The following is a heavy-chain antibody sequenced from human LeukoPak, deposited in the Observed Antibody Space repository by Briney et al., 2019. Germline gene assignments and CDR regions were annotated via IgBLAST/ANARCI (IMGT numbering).Heavy chain of an antibody. D-gene: IGHD6-19*01. CDR3: ARVQFTYYMDV. V-gene: IGHV3-11*04. CDR2: IGSRGSAI. CDR1: GFTFSDYY. J-gene: IGHJ6*03. Sequence: GGSLRPSCAASGFTFSDYYMSWIRQAPGEGLEFVSYIGSRGSAIYYADSVKGRFTISRDNAKNSLYLQMNSLRAEDTAVYYCARVQFTYYMDVWGKGTTVTVSS.